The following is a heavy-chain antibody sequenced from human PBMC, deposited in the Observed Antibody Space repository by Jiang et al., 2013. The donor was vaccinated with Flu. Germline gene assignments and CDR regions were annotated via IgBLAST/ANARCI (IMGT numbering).Heavy chain of an antibody. V-gene: IGHV4-61*02. CDR2: IYTSGST. CDR1: GGSISSGSYY. J-gene: IGHJ2*01. CDR3: ARDRYCSGGSCYHWYFDL. D-gene: IGHD2-15*01. Sequence: GPGLVKPSQTLSLTCTVSGGSISSGSYYWSWIRQPAGKGLEWIGRIYTSGSTNYNPSLKSRVTISVDTSKNQFSLKLSSVTAADTAVYYCARDRYCSGGSCYHWYFDLWG.